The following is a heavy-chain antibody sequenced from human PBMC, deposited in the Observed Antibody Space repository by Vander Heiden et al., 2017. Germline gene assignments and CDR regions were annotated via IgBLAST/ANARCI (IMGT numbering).Heavy chain of an antibody. V-gene: IGHV3-53*01. Sequence: EVQLVESGGGLIQPGGSPSLTCSASGFPVRHHYMSWVRQAPGKGLDWVSVFYSGGATYYADSVKGRFTVSRDNSKNTLNLQMDSLRAEDTAVYYCARGDISVIDRRYYYHAMDVWGQGTTVSVSS. J-gene: IGHJ6*02. CDR1: GFPVRHHY. CDR2: FYSGGAT. CDR3: ARGDISVIDRRYYYHAMDV. D-gene: IGHD3-22*01.